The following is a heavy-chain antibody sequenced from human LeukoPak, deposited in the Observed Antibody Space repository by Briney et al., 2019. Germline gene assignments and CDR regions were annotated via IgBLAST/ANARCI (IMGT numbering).Heavy chain of an antibody. CDR1: GFTFSSFD. CDR3: ATQGRSTKLGI. D-gene: IGHD2-2*01. CDR2: ISSSGSPI. Sequence: GGSLRLSCAASGFTFSSFDMNWVRQAPGKGLEWISYISSSGSPIYYADSVKGRFTTSRNNAKNSLYLQMNSLRAEDTAVYYCATQGRSTKLGIWGQGTMVTVSS. J-gene: IGHJ3*02. V-gene: IGHV3-48*03.